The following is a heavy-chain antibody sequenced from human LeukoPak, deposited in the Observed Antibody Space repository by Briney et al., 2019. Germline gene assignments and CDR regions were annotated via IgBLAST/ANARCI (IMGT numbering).Heavy chain of an antibody. CDR1: GFTFSSYS. J-gene: IGHJ4*02. V-gene: IGHV3-21*01. CDR2: ISSSSSYI. CDR3: ARGLYSSSWSQADY. D-gene: IGHD6-13*01. Sequence: PGGSLRLSCAASGFTFSSYSMNWVRQAPGKGLEWVSSISSSSSYIYYADSVKGRFTISRDNAKNSLYLQMNSLRAEDTAVNYCARGLYSSSWSQADYWGQGTLVTVSS.